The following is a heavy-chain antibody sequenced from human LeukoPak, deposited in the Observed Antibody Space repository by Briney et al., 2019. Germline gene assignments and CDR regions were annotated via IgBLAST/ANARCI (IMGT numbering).Heavy chain of an antibody. Sequence: GASVKVSCKVSGYTLTELSMHWVRQAPGKGLEWMGGFDPEDGETIYARKFQGRVTMTEDTSTDTAYMELSSLRSEDTAVYYCATAYSSSWYGGENWFDPWGQGTLVTVSS. CDR1: GYTLTELS. CDR2: FDPEDGET. J-gene: IGHJ5*02. D-gene: IGHD6-13*01. V-gene: IGHV1-24*01. CDR3: ATAYSSSWYGGENWFDP.